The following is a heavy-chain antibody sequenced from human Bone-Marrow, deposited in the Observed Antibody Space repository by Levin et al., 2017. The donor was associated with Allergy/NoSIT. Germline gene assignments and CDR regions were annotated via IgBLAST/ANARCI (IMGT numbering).Heavy chain of an antibody. Sequence: GGSLRLSCAASGFTFDDYAMHWVRQAPGKGLEWVSGINWDSSIIAYADSLKGRFTISRDNAKNSLYLQMNSLRVEDTALYYCAKGTVRSAFYFDFWGQGTLVTVSS. CDR1: GFTFDDYA. CDR2: INWDSSII. D-gene: IGHD4-17*01. V-gene: IGHV3-9*01. CDR3: AKGTVRSAFYFDF. J-gene: IGHJ4*02.